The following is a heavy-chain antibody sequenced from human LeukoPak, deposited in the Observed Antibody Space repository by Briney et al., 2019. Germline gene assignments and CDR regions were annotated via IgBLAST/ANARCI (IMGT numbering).Heavy chain of an antibody. CDR1: GGSISSYY. V-gene: IGHV4-59*01. J-gene: IGHJ5*02. CDR3: ARDRRAGQSGYWFDP. D-gene: IGHD3-22*01. Sequence: SETLSLTCTVSGGSISSYYWSWIRQPPGKGLEWLGYIYYSGSTYYNPSLESRVPISVDTSKNQFSLKLTSVTAADTAVYYCARDRRAGQSGYWFDPWGQGTLVTVSS. CDR2: IYYSGST.